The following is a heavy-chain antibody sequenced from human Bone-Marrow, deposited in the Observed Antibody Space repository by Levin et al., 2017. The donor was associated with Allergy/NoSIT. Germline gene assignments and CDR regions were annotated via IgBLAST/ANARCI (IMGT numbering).Heavy chain of an antibody. CDR2: ISAAGHT. D-gene: IGHD6-6*01. Sequence: LSLTCAASGFTFSTYDMHWVRQATGEGLEWVSAISAAGHTYYAGSVRGRFTISREIAKNSLYLQMNSLRAGDTAVYYCVRGPRLPYSSSPWDDTFDIWGQGTMVTVSS. CDR1: GFTFSTYD. J-gene: IGHJ3*02. CDR3: VRGPRLPYSSSPWDDTFDI. V-gene: IGHV3-13*01.